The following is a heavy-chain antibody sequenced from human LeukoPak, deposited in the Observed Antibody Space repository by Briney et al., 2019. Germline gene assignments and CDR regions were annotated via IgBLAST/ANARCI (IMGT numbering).Heavy chain of an antibody. CDR3: ANSQLLWFGELLR. CDR1: GFTFSSYG. J-gene: IGHJ4*02. D-gene: IGHD3-10*01. CDR2: ISYDGSNK. V-gene: IGHV3-30*18. Sequence: GGSLRLSCAASGFTFSSYGMHWVRQAPGKGLEWVAVISYDGSNKYYADSVKGRFTISRDNSKNTLYLQMNSLRAENTAVYYCANSQLLWFGELLRWGQGTLVTVSS.